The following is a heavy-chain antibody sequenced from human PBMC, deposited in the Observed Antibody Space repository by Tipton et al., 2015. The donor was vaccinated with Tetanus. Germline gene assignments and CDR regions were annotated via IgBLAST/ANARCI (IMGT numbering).Heavy chain of an antibody. V-gene: IGHV3-33*01. J-gene: IGHJ6*02. CDR3: ASRCSSPSCAGTSSSDMDV. D-gene: IGHD2-2*01. CDR1: GFTFSSYG. CDR2: IWYDGSNK. Sequence: SLRLSCAASGFTFSSYGMYWVRQAPGKGLEWVAVIWYDGSNKYYADSVKGRFTVSRDNANNSLYLQMNSLRAEDTAVYYCASRCSSPSCAGTSSSDMDVWGQGTTVTVSS.